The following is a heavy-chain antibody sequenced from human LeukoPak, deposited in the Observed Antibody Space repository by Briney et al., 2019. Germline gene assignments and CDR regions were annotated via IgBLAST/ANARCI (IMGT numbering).Heavy chain of an antibody. J-gene: IGHJ4*02. CDR1: GFDFRSYA. Sequence: PGGSLRLSCTASGFDFRSYAMAWVRQAPGKGLEGVAAIGSDGDRVHEDSVKGRFTISRDNSKSTLYLQMDNLRAEDTAVYFCAKSAGVATIYLDSWGQGALVTVSS. CDR3: AKSAGVATIYLDS. CDR2: IGSDGDR. V-gene: IGHV3-23*01. D-gene: IGHD5-12*01.